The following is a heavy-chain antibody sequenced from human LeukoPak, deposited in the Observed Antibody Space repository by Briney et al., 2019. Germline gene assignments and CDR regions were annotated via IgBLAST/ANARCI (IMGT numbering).Heavy chain of an antibody. V-gene: IGHV4-59*01. D-gene: IGHD1-26*01. CDR2: IYYSGST. CDR3: ARGLYSGSYYFDY. CDR1: GGSISSYY. Sequence: SETLSLTCTVSGGSISSYYWSWIRQPPGKGLEWIGYIYYSGSTNYNPSLKSRVTISADTSKNQFSLKLSSVTAADTAVYYCARGLYSGSYYFDYWGQGTLVTVSS. J-gene: IGHJ4*02.